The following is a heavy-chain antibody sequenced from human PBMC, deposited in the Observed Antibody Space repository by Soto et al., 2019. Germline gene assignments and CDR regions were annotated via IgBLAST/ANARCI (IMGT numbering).Heavy chain of an antibody. D-gene: IGHD5-18*01. CDR3: ARTVLVVRSTDAFDI. CDR1: GGSITPRNYY. CDR2: IYYSGTT. V-gene: IGHV4-39*01. Sequence: SETLSITCTVSGGSITPRNYYWGWVRQPPGNGPEWIGSIYYSGTTYHNPSLQSRVTISIDPTKNQFSLKVNSVTAADTAVYYCARTVLVVRSTDAFDIWGQGTMVTVSS. J-gene: IGHJ3*02.